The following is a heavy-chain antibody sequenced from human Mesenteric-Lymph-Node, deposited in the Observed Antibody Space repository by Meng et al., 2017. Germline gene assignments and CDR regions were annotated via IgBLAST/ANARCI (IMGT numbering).Heavy chain of an antibody. D-gene: IGHD2-21*01. J-gene: IGHJ4*02. V-gene: IGHV4-30-4*01. CDR1: GGSMSSGNYY. Sequence: QVQLQDSGPGLGEPSQTLSLTCTVSGGSMSSGNYYWSWIRQPPGKGLEWIGYIHHSGSAYYNPSLKSRVSISVDTSKNQFSLNLNSMTAADTAVYYCASFDHIPRRNYFDYWGQGTLVTVSS. CDR3: ASFDHIPRRNYFDY. CDR2: IHHSGSA.